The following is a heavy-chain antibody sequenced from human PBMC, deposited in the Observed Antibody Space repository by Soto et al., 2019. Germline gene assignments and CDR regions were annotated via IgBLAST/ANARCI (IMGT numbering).Heavy chain of an antibody. CDR2: INSDGSST. J-gene: IGHJ5*02. CDR3: ARDWDFGVVSNWLDP. Sequence: GVSLRLSCAASGFTFSSYWMHWVRQAPGKGLVWVSRINSDGSSTSYADSVKGRFTISRDNAKNTLYLQMNSLRAEDTAVYYCARDWDFGVVSNWLDPWGQGTLVTVSS. V-gene: IGHV3-74*01. D-gene: IGHD3-3*01. CDR1: GFTFSSYW.